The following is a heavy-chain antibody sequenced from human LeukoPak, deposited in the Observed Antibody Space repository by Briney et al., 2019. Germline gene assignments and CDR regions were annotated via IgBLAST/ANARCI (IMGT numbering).Heavy chain of an antibody. CDR2: ISSSSSYV. D-gene: IGHD2-2*01. Sequence: GGSLRLSCAASGFTFSSYSMNWVRQAPGKGLEWVSSISSSSSYVYYADSVKGRFTISRDNAKNSLYLQMNSLRAEDTAVYYCAKLTNSWFDPWGQGTLVAVSP. CDR1: GFTFSSYS. J-gene: IGHJ5*02. CDR3: AKLTNSWFDP. V-gene: IGHV3-21*01.